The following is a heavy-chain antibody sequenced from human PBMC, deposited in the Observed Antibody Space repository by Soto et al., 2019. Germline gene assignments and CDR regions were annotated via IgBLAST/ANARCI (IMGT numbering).Heavy chain of an antibody. CDR1: GYTFSSYS. V-gene: IGHV1-3*01. CDR2: INAGYGNT. CDR3: ARDTGDGTFDF. Sequence: ASGKVSFQASGYTFSSYSIHWVRQAPGQRLEWMGWINAGYGNTKSSQKFQDRVTISRDTSASTAYMELTSLRSEDTAVYYCARDTGDGTFDFWGQGTLVTVSS. J-gene: IGHJ4*02. D-gene: IGHD7-27*01.